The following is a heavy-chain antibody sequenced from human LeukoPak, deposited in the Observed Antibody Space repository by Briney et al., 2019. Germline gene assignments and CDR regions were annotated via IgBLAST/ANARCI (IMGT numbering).Heavy chain of an antibody. CDR2: INWNGGST. CDR3: AKDTNYDSSGYYDY. J-gene: IGHJ4*02. Sequence: GGSLRLSCASSGFTFDDYGMSWVRQAPGKGLEWVSGINWNGGSTGYADSVKGRFTISRDNAKNSLYLQMNSLRAEDTALYYCAKDTNYDSSGYYDYWGQGTLVTVSS. V-gene: IGHV3-20*04. CDR1: GFTFDDYG. D-gene: IGHD3-22*01.